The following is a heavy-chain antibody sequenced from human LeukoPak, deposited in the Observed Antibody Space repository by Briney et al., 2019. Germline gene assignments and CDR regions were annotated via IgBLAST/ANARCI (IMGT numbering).Heavy chain of an antibody. CDR1: GFTFSSYA. CDR2: ISGSSSSS. Sequence: GGSLRLSCAASGFTFSSYAMTWVRQAPGKGLEWVSGISGSSSSSYYADSVKGRFTISRDYSNNTVYLQMNSLRAEDTALYYCARKRPNYFDYWGQGTLVTVSS. V-gene: IGHV3-23*01. J-gene: IGHJ4*02. CDR3: ARKRPNYFDY.